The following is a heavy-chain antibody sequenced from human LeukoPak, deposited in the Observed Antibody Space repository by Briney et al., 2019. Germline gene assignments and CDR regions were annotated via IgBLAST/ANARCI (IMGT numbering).Heavy chain of an antibody. CDR2: ISGSGDST. J-gene: IGHJ4*02. V-gene: IGHV3-23*01. Sequence: GGSLGLSCAASGFTFSNYAMNWVRQAPGKGLEWVSAISGSGDSTYYADSVKGRFTISRDNSKSTLYLQMNSLRADDTAVYYRAKDHVRGSITGTTVDYWGQGTLVTVSS. CDR3: AKDHVRGSITGTTVDY. CDR1: GFTFSNYA. D-gene: IGHD1-7*01.